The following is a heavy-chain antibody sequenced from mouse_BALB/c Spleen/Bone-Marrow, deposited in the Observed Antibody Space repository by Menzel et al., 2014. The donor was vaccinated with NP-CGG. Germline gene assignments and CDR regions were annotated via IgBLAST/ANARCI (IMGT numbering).Heavy chain of an antibody. V-gene: IGHV1-80*01. CDR1: GYAFSSYW. D-gene: IGHD2-1*01. CDR2: IYPGDGDT. J-gene: IGHJ2*01. Sequence: QVQLKQSGAELVRPGSSVKISCKASGYAFSSYWMNWVKQRPGQGLEWIGQIYPGDGDTNYSGKFKGKATLTADESSSTAYMQLSSPTSEDSAVYFCAFGNYDFDYWGQGTTLTVSS. CDR3: AFGNYDFDY.